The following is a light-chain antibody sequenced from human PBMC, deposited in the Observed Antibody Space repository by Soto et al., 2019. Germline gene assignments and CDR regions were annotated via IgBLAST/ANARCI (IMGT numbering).Light chain of an antibody. CDR2: DVS. CDR1: SSDVGGYNY. CDR3: CSYAGSWV. V-gene: IGLV2-11*01. J-gene: IGLJ3*02. Sequence: QSALTQPRSVSGSPGQSVTISCTGTSSDVGGYNYVSWYQQHPGKAPKLMIYDVSKRPSGVPDRFSGSKSGNTASLTISGLQAEDEADYYCCSYAGSWVLGGGTKLTVL.